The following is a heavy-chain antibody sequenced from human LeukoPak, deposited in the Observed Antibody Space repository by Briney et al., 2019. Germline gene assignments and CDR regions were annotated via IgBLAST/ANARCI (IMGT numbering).Heavy chain of an antibody. CDR3: GRDPSSGWPPSPRHYFDY. D-gene: IGHD6-19*01. CDR1: GFTFSTYG. J-gene: IGHJ4*02. V-gene: IGHV3-48*04. Sequence: GGSLRLSCAASGFTFSTYGMNWVRQAPGKGLEWVSYISSSSTTVYYADSVKGRFTISRDNAKNSLYLQMNSLRAEDTAVYYCGRDPSSGWPPSPRHYFDYWGQGTLVTVSS. CDR2: ISSSSTTV.